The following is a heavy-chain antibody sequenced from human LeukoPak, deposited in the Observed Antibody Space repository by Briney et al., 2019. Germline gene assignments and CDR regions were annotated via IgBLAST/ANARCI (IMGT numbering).Heavy chain of an antibody. Sequence: PSETLSLTCAVYGGSFSGYYWSWIRQPPGKGLEWIGEINHSGSTNYNPSLKSRVTISVDTSKNQFSLKLSSVTAADTAVYYCARASNQKQLVDYFDYWGQGILVTVSS. D-gene: IGHD6-6*01. CDR2: INHSGST. CDR3: ARASNQKQLVDYFDY. V-gene: IGHV4-34*01. CDR1: GGSFSGYY. J-gene: IGHJ4*02.